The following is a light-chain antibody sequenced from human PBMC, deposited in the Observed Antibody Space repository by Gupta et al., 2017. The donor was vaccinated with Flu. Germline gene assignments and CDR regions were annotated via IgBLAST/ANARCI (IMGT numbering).Light chain of an antibody. V-gene: IGLV2-14*01. CDR1: SSDVGGYNY. J-gene: IGLJ2*01. Sequence: SALTQPASVSCSPGQSITISCTGTSSDVGGYNYVSWYQQHPGKAPKLMIYEVSKRPSGVSNRFSGSKSDNTASLSISGLQAEDEADYYCSSYTSSSSLVVFGGGTKLTVL. CDR2: EVS. CDR3: SSYTSSSSLVV.